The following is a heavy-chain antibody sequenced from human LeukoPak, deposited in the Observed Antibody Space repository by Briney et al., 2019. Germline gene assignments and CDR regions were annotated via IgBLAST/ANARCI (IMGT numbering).Heavy chain of an antibody. D-gene: IGHD3-22*01. CDR2: ISAYNGNT. Sequence: ASVKVSCKASGYTFTSYGISWVRQAPGQGLEWMGWISAYNGNTNYAQKLQGRVTMTTDTSTSTAYMELRSLRSDDTAVYYCARDPPLEVNYYDSSGYYSNWFDPWGQGTLVTVSS. V-gene: IGHV1-18*01. CDR1: GYTFTSYG. J-gene: IGHJ5*02. CDR3: ARDPPLEVNYYDSSGYYSNWFDP.